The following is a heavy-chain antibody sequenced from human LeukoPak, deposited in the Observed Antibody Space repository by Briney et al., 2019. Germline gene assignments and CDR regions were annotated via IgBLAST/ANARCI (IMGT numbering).Heavy chain of an antibody. V-gene: IGHV5-51*01. D-gene: IGHD2-2*01. Sequence: GESLKISCQGSGYNFSKYWIGWVRQMPGQGLEWMGIIYPRDSDIRYNPSFQGHVTISADTSISTAYLQWSSLKSSDTAVYFCGRHGPEIVVVPASIPLDYWGQGTLVTVSS. J-gene: IGHJ4*02. CDR3: GRHGPEIVVVPASIPLDY. CDR2: IYPRDSDI. CDR1: GYNFSKYW.